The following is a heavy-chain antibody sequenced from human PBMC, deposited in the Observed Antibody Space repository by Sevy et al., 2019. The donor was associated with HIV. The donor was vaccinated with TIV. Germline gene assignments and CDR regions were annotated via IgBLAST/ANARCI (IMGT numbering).Heavy chain of an antibody. D-gene: IGHD2-15*01. J-gene: IGHJ6*02. Sequence: ASVKVSCKVAGYRLIEVSMHWVRQAPGKGLEWMGHLDPEDGETIYAQKFQGRVTMTEDTSTDTAYMEVSSLRSEDTAVYYCAADRGEDYCSGNSCQRHYYNGLDVWGQGTTATVSS. V-gene: IGHV1-24*01. CDR1: GYRLIEVS. CDR2: LDPEDGET. CDR3: AADRGEDYCSGNSCQRHYYNGLDV.